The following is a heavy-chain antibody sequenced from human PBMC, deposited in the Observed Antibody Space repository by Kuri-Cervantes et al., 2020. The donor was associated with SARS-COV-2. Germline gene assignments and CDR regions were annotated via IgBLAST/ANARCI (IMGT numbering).Heavy chain of an antibody. Sequence: SERLSLTSAVYGGSFSGYYCSWNRQPPGKWLEWIGLINHSGSTNYNPSLKCRFTIPVDTSKNQFTLKLSSVTAADTAVYYFARGWYPVGTTSLYYFDYWGQGTLVTVSS. CDR1: GGSFSGYY. J-gene: IGHJ4*02. V-gene: IGHV4-34*01. CDR2: INHSGST. CDR3: ARGWYPVGTTSLYYFDY. D-gene: IGHD1-26*01.